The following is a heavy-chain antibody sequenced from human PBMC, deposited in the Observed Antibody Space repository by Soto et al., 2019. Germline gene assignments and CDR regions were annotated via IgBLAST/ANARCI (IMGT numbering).Heavy chain of an antibody. J-gene: IGHJ5*02. D-gene: IGHD6-6*01. CDR2: IYYSGST. Sequence: QVQLQESGPGLVKPSQTLSLTCTVSGGSISSGDYYWSWIRQPPGKGLEWIGYIYYSGSTFYNPSLQSRVTISVDTSKNQFSLKLSSVPAADTAVYYCARERPDGARLDPWGQGTLVTVSS. CDR3: ARERPDGARLDP. CDR1: GGSISSGDYY. V-gene: IGHV4-30-4*01.